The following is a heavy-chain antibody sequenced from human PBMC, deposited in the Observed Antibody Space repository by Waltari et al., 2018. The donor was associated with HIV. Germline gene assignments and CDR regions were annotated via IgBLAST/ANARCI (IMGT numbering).Heavy chain of an antibody. Sequence: HLQLQESGPSLLKPSEPLSLRCSVSASPVENRDALWGWFRQPPGKSLEWIVSISSGGNIYHNQTLKSRISISLDTSRNHISLKMTSATASDSAVYYCARQLRIIQTSSYRMDVWGPGTLVTV. J-gene: IGHJ6*02. CDR1: ASPVENRDAL. CDR3: ARQLRIIQTSSYRMDV. D-gene: IGHD3-16*02. CDR2: ISSGGNI. V-gene: IGHV4-39*02.